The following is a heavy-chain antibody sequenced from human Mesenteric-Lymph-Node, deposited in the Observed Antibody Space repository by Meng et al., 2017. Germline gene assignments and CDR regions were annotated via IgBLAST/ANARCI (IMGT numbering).Heavy chain of an antibody. CDR2: INPNSGGT. CDR1: GYTFSDHY. V-gene: IGHV1-2*06. D-gene: IGHD2-21*01. Sequence: QVQLVQSGAEVTKPGASVKVSCKASGYTFSDHYIHWVRQAPGQGLEWMGRINPNSGGTNFAQKFQGRVIMTRDTSISTAYMELSSLGFDDTAVYYCAKALGWGSSPDYWGQGILVTVSS. CDR3: AKALGWGSSPDY. J-gene: IGHJ4*02.